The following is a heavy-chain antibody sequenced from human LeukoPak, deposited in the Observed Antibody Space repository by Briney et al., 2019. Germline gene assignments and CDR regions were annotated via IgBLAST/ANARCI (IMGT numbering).Heavy chain of an antibody. CDR2: IYHSGST. D-gene: IGHD3-22*01. Sequence: PSQTLSLTCAVSGGFISSGGYSWSWIRQPPGKGLEWIGYIYHSGSTYYNPSLKSRVTISVDRSKNQFSLKLSSVTAADTAVYYCARDAPDSSFDYWGQGTLVTVSS. J-gene: IGHJ4*02. CDR1: GGFISSGGYS. V-gene: IGHV4-30-2*01. CDR3: ARDAPDSSFDY.